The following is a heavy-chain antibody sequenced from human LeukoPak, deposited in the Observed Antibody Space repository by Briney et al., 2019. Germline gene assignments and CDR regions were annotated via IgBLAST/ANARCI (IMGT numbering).Heavy chain of an antibody. CDR3: ARDDGSSGYSFNFDY. CDR1: GYIFTDYY. CDR2: INPNSGGT. Sequence: ASVKVSCKASGYIFTDYYMHWVRQAPRRELGWMGRINPNSGGTNYAQEFQGRVTMTRDTSISTAYMELRSLRSDDTAVYYCARDDGSSGYSFNFDYWGQGTLVTVSS. V-gene: IGHV1/OR15-1*04. D-gene: IGHD3-22*01. J-gene: IGHJ4*02.